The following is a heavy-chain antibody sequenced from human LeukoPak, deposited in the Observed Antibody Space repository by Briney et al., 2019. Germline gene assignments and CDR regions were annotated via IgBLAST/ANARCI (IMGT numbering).Heavy chain of an antibody. Sequence: PGGSLRLSCAASGFTFSIYGMHWVRQAPGKGPEWVANIKQDGSEKYYVDSVKGRFTISRDNAKNSLYLQMNSLRVEDTAVYFCTRDGSGWSDSWGQGTVVTVSS. CDR3: TRDGSGWSDS. CDR2: IKQDGSEK. D-gene: IGHD3-3*01. V-gene: IGHV3-7*01. CDR1: GFTFSIYG. J-gene: IGHJ5*01.